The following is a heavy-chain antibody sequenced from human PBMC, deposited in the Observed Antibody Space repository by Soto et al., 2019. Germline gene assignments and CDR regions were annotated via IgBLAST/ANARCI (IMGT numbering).Heavy chain of an antibody. D-gene: IGHD5-18*01. CDR1: GGSFRGYY. CDR3: ARGGRWIQLGSYKNWFDP. Sequence: QVQLQQWGAGLLKPSETLSLTCAVYGGSFRGYYWSWIRQPPGKGLEWIGAINHSGSTNYNPSLRSRVTRPVDKSKSQFSLNISSVTAADTAVYYCARGGRWIQLGSYKNWFDPGGQGTLVTVSS. CDR2: INHSGST. V-gene: IGHV4-34*01. J-gene: IGHJ5*02.